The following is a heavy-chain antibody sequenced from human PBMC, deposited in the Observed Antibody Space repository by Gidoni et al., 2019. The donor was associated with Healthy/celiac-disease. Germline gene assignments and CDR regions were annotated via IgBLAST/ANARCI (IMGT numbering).Heavy chain of an antibody. CDR1: GGSISSGGYY. D-gene: IGHD2-2*02. Sequence: QVQLQESGPGLVKPSHTLSLTCTVSGGSISSGGYYWSWTRQHPGKGLEWIGYIYYSGSTYYNPSLKSLVTISVDTSKNQFSLKLSSVTAADTAVYYCARDMGCSTTSCYNAYYYYGMDVWGQGTTVTVSS. CDR2: IYYSGST. J-gene: IGHJ6*02. V-gene: IGHV4-31*01. CDR3: ARDMGCSTTSCYNAYYYYGMDV.